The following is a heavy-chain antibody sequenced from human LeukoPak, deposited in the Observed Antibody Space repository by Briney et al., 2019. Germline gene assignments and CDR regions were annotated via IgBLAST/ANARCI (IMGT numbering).Heavy chain of an antibody. J-gene: IGHJ4*02. Sequence: SETLSLTCTVSGYSISSGYYWGWIRQPPGKGLKWIGSIPHSGSTYYNPSLKSRVTISVDTSKNQFSLKLSSLTAADTAMYYCARGGYSNAWHFDYWGQVTLVTVSS. CDR2: IPHSGST. CDR1: GYSISSGYY. V-gene: IGHV4-38-2*02. CDR3: ARGGYSNAWHFDY. D-gene: IGHD6-19*01.